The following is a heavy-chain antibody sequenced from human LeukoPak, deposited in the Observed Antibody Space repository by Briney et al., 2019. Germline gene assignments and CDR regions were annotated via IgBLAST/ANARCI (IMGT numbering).Heavy chain of an antibody. V-gene: IGHV4-61*02. CDR1: GGSISSGSYY. CDR2: IYTSGST. Sequence: SQTLSLTCTVSGGSISSGSYYWSWIRQPAGKGLEWIGRIYTSGSTNYNPSLKSLVTISVDTSKNQFSLKLSPVTAADTAVYYCARMRVRGVIITGAIDYWGQGTLVTVSS. D-gene: IGHD3-10*01. J-gene: IGHJ4*02. CDR3: ARMRVRGVIITGAIDY.